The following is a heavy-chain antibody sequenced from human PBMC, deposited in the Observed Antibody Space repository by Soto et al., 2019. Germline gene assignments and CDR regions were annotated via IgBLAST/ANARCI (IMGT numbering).Heavy chain of an antibody. CDR2: IYYSGST. D-gene: IGHD3-10*01. CDR3: ARHYKAYYPRALAS. CDR1: GGSIGSSSYY. J-gene: IGHJ4*02. Sequence: PSEPLSLTCTVSGGSIGSSSYYWGWIRQPPGKGLEWIGSIYYSGSTYYNPSLKSRVTISADTSKIQFSLKLSSVTAADTAVYYCARHYKAYYPRALASWGQGTLVTXSS. V-gene: IGHV4-39*01.